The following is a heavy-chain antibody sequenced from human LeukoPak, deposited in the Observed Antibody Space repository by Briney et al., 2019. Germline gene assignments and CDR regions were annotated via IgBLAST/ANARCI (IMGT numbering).Heavy chain of an antibody. J-gene: IGHJ4*02. V-gene: IGHV4-4*07. Sequence: SETLSLTCSVSGGSISDFYWSWIRQPAGKGLERIGRIYSSGNTNYNPSLKSRVTVSLDASKNQFSLKLSSVTAADTAVYYCARTSGDYWGQGTLVTVS. CDR1: GGSISDFY. CDR3: ARTSGDY. CDR2: IYSSGNT. D-gene: IGHD7-27*01.